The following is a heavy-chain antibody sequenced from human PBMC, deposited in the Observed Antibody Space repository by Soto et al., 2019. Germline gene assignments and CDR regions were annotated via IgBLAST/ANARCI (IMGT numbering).Heavy chain of an antibody. J-gene: IGHJ4*02. CDR2: IYYSGST. Sequence: PSETLSLTCTVSGGSISSSSYYWGWIRQPPGKGLEWIGSIYYSGSTYYNPSLKSRVTISVDTSKNQFSLKLSSVTAADTAVYYCARYSYGGTFDYWGQGTLVTVSS. V-gene: IGHV4-39*01. CDR3: ARYSYGGTFDY. D-gene: IGHD2-15*01. CDR1: GGSISSSSYY.